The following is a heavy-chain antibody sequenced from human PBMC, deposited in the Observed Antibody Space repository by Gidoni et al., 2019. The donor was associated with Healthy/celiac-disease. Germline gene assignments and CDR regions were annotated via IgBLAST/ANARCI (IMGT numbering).Heavy chain of an antibody. J-gene: IGHJ5*01. CDR2: RNPNSGNT. Sequence: QVQLVQSGAEVKKPGSSVTVSYKASGYTFTSYDINGVRQATGQGLEWMGWRNPNSGNTGYAQKFQGRVTMIRNISISTAYRELSSLRSEDTAVYYCASGTSTSRLDSWGQGTLVTVSS. D-gene: IGHD1-1*01. CDR1: GYTFTSYD. V-gene: IGHV1-8*01. CDR3: ASGTSTSRLDS.